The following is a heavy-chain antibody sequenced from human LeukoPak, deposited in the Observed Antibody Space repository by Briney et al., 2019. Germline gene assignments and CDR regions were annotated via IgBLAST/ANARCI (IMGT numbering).Heavy chain of an antibody. V-gene: IGHV3-23*01. Sequence: PGGSLRLSCAASGFTFSSYAMSWVRQAPGKGLEWVSAISVSGDNTYYADSVKGRFTISRDNSKNTLYLQMNSLGAEDTAIYYCARSSYYDSSGYSPADWGQGTLVTVSS. CDR3: ARSSYYDSSGYSPAD. CDR2: ISVSGDNT. D-gene: IGHD3-22*01. J-gene: IGHJ4*02. CDR1: GFTFSSYA.